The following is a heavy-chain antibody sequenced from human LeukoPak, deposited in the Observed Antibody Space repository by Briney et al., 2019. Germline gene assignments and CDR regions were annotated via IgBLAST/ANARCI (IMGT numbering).Heavy chain of an antibody. V-gene: IGHV4-59*08. Sequence: SSETLSLTFTVPGGSISSYYWSWIRQPPGKGLEWIGYIYYSGSTNYNLSLKSRVTISVDTSKNQFSLKLSSVTAADTAVYYCARQHSSSWSYYFDYWGQGTLVTVSS. D-gene: IGHD6-13*01. CDR2: IYYSGST. CDR3: ARQHSSSWSYYFDY. J-gene: IGHJ4*02. CDR1: GGSISSYY.